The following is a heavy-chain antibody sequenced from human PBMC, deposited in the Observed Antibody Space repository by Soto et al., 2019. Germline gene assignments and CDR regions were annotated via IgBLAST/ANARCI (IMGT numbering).Heavy chain of an antibody. CDR2: INHSGST. V-gene: IGHV4-34*01. CDR1: GGSFSGYY. CDR3: ARLNGYCISTNCHGYYGMDV. Sequence: PSETLSLTCAVYGGSFSGYYWSWIRQPPGKRLEWIGEINHSGSTNYNPSLKSRVTISVDTSKNQFSLKLSSVTAADTAVYYCARLNGYCISTNCHGYYGMDVWGQGTTVTVSS. J-gene: IGHJ6*02. D-gene: IGHD2-2*03.